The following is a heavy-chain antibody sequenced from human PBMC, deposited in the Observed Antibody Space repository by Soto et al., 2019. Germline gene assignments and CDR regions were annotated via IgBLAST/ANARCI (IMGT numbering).Heavy chain of an antibody. CDR3: ARDDATYCGGDCYRYFYYGMDV. V-gene: IGHV1-69*13. CDR2: IIPMFPTA. CDR1: GGSFSNHA. D-gene: IGHD2-21*02. J-gene: IGHJ6*02. Sequence: WSSVKGCCKAFGGSFSNHAISWVRQAPGQGLEWVGGIIPMFPTADYAQRFQGRVTITADDSTTTVYMELSGLRSEDTAMYYCARDDATYCGGDCYRYFYYGMDVWGQGTTVTVSS.